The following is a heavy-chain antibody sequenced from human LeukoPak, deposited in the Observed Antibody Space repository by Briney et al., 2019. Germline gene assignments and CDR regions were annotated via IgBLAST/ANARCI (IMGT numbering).Heavy chain of an antibody. CDR3: ARGPYGSGSSLHFDY. CDR1: GYTFTGYY. CDR2: INPNSGGT. V-gene: IGHV1-2*02. Sequence: ASVKVSCKASGYTFTGYYMHWVRQAPGQGLEWMGWINPNSGGTNYAQKFQGRVTMTRDTSISTAYMELSRLRSDDTAVYYCARGPYGSGSSLHFDYWGQGTLVTVSS. J-gene: IGHJ4*02. D-gene: IGHD3-10*01.